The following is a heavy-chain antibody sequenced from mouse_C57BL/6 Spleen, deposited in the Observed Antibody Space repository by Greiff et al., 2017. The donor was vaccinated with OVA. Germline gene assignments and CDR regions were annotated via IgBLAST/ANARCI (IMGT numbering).Heavy chain of an antibody. D-gene: IGHD1-1*01. J-gene: IGHJ4*01. Sequence: QVQLQQSGPELVKPGASVKISCKASGYTFTDYYINWVKQRPGQGLEWIGWIFPGSGSTYYNEKFKGKATLTVDKSSSTAYMLRSSLTSEDSAVYFCARKDYGSSYKYYAMDYWGQGTSVTVSS. CDR3: ARKDYGSSYKYYAMDY. V-gene: IGHV1-75*01. CDR1: GYTFTDYY. CDR2: IFPGSGST.